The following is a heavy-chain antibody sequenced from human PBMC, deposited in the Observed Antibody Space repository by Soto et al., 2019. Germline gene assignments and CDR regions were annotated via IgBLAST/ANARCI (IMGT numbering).Heavy chain of an antibody. V-gene: IGHV1-69*12. CDR2: IIPIFGTA. CDR3: ARGLGTHDAFDI. Sequence: QVQLVQSGAEVKKPESSVKVSCKASGGTFSTYSIIWVRQAPGQGLEWMGGIIPIFGTANYAQRFQGRVTIPADEPTSTAYVEVISLTSEDTAVYYCARGLGTHDAFDIWGQGTMVTVSS. CDR1: GGTFSTYS. D-gene: IGHD3-10*01. J-gene: IGHJ3*02.